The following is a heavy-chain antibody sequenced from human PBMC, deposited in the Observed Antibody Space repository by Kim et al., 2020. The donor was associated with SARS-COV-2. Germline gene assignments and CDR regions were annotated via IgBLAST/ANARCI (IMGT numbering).Heavy chain of an antibody. Sequence: TNYAQKFQGRVTMTRYTSISTAYMELSRMRSDDTAGYYCARARKNWYFDLWGRGTLVTVSS. CDR2: T. V-gene: IGHV1-2*02. CDR3: ARARKNWYFDL. J-gene: IGHJ2*01.